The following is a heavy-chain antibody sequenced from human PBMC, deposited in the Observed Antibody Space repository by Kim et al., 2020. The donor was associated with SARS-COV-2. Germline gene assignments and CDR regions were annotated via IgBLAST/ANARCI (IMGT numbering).Heavy chain of an antibody. Sequence: PSFQGQVTISADKSISTAYLQWSSLKASDTAMYYCARGISDDSSGCAFDIWGQGTMVTVSS. CDR3: ARGISDDSSGCAFDI. V-gene: IGHV5-51*01. J-gene: IGHJ3*02. D-gene: IGHD3-22*01.